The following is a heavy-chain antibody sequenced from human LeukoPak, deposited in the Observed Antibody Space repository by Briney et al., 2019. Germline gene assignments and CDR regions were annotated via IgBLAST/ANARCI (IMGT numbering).Heavy chain of an antibody. J-gene: IGHJ4*02. V-gene: IGHV3-21*01. D-gene: IGHD2-15*01. Sequence: GGSLRLSCAASRFTFSSYWMNWVRQAPGKGLEWVSSISSSSSYIYYADSVKGRFTISRDNAKNSLYLQMNSLRAEDTAVYYCARGGALGYCSGGSCYSVDYWGQGTLVTVSS. CDR3: ARGGALGYCSGGSCYSVDY. CDR1: RFTFSSYW. CDR2: ISSSSSYI.